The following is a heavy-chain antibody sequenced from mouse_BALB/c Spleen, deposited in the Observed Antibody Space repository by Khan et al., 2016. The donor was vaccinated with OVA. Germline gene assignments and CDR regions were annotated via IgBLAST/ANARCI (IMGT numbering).Heavy chain of an antibody. Sequence: IQLVQSGPELVKPGASVKISCKASGYSFTGYFMNWVMQSHGKSLEWIGRINPHIGETFYNQKFTGKATLTVDESSSTAHMGLRSLASEDSAVYYCARIYGSDFDYWGQGTTLTVSS. D-gene: IGHD1-1*01. CDR1: GYSFTGYF. V-gene: IGHV1-20*02. CDR3: ARIYGSDFDY. CDR2: INPHIGET. J-gene: IGHJ2*01.